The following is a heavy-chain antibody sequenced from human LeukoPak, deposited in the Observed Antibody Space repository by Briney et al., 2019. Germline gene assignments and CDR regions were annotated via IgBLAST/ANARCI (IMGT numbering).Heavy chain of an antibody. Sequence: GGSLRLSCAASGFSFSSYWMHWVRQAPGKGLVWVSRVNSDGKTTTYADTVKGRFTISRDNAKNTMYLQMNSLTAEDTAVYFCALPVSGTLINWGQGTLVTVSS. J-gene: IGHJ4*02. CDR1: GFSFSSYW. D-gene: IGHD6-19*01. CDR3: ALPVSGTLIN. CDR2: VNSDGKTT. V-gene: IGHV3-74*01.